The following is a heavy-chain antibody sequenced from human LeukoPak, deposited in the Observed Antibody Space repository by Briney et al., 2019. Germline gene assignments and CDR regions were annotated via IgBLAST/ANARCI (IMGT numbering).Heavy chain of an antibody. V-gene: IGHV1-8*03. D-gene: IGHD3-3*01. J-gene: IGHJ4*02. CDR1: GYTFTSYD. CDR3: ARGPYYDFWSGYYKGDYFDY. CDR2: MNPNSGNT. Sequence: ASVKVSCRASGYTFTSYDINWVRQATGQGLEWMGWMNPNSGNTGYAQKFQGRVTINRNTSISTAYMELSSLRSEDTAVYYCARGPYYDFWSGYYKGDYFDYWGQGTLVTVSS.